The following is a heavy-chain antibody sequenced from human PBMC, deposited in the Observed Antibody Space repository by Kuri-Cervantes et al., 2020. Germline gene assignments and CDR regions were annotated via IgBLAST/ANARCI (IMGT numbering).Heavy chain of an antibody. CDR1: GFTFSSYA. CDR2: MSYDGSNK. D-gene: IGHD6-25*01. Sequence: GESLKISCAASGFTFSSYAMYWVRQAPGKGLEWVAIMSYDGSNKYYADSVKGRFTISRDNSKNTLYLQMNSLRAEDTAVYYCARDWAATDAFDIWGQGTMVTV. V-gene: IGHV3-30-3*01. J-gene: IGHJ3*02. CDR3: ARDWAATDAFDI.